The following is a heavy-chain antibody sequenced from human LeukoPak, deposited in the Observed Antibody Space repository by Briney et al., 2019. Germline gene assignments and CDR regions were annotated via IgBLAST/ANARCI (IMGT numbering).Heavy chain of an antibody. CDR2: IRPVGGQE. J-gene: IGHJ4*02. V-gene: IGHV3-7*01. Sequence: GGSLRLSCAASGFTFRNSWMTWVRQAPGKGLEWVANIRPVGGQEQYADSLEGRITISRDNVRNSLFLQLNSLRTEDTAVYFCATSSDWAFDHWGQGTLVTVSS. CDR1: GFTFRNSW. D-gene: IGHD6-19*01. CDR3: ATSSDWAFDH.